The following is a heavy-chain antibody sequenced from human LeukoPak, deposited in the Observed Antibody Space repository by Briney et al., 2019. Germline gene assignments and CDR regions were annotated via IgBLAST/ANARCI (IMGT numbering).Heavy chain of an antibody. V-gene: IGHV4-59*08. Sequence: SETLSLTCTVSGGSISSYYWSWIRQPPGKGLEWIGYIYYSGSTNYNPSLKSRVTISVDTSKNQFSLKLSSVTAADTAVYYCARHLVYSSGWPYMDYWGQGTLVTVSS. D-gene: IGHD6-19*01. CDR3: ARHLVYSSGWPYMDY. J-gene: IGHJ4*02. CDR1: GGSISSYY. CDR2: IYYSGST.